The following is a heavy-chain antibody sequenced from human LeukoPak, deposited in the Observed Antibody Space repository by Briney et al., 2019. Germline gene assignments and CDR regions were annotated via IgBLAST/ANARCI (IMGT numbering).Heavy chain of an antibody. Sequence: PGGSLRLSCVASGFTFSSYEMNWLRQSPGKGLEWVSYISGSGTTMYYADSVKGRFTISRDNAKNSLYLQMNSLRAEDTAIYYCARSVQWPPYWGQGTLVTVSS. CDR2: ISGSGTTM. D-gene: IGHD6-19*01. CDR1: GFTFSSYE. J-gene: IGHJ4*02. CDR3: ARSVQWPPY. V-gene: IGHV3-48*03.